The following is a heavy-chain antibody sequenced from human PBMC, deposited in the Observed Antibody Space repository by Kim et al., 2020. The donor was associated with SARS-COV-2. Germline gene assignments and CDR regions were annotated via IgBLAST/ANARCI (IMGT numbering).Heavy chain of an antibody. CDR2: ISGGGDST. CDR3: AKDIWSSVSGWLSP. D-gene: IGHD3-22*01. Sequence: GGSLRLSCTGSGFTFSDHAISWVRQGPGKGLEWVSGISGGGDSTHTDDSVRDRFTISRDNSRNTVYLQMNSLTVGDTAVYYCAKDIWSSVSGWLSPWGQGTLVTVS. V-gene: IGHV3-23*01. CDR1: GFTFSDHA. J-gene: IGHJ5*02.